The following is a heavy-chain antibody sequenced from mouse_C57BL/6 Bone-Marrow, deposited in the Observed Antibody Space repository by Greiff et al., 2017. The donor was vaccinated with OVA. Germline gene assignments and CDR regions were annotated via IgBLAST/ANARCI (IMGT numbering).Heavy chain of an antibody. CDR3: ARLTTVVKYAMDY. D-gene: IGHD1-1*01. CDR2: IYPGDGDT. Sequence: VHLVASEPNLVKPGASVKISCKASGYAFSSSWMNWVKQRPGKGLEWIGRIYPGDGDTNYNGKFKGRATLTADKSSSTAYMQLSSLTSEDSAIYFCARLTTVVKYAMDYWGQGTSVTVSS. V-gene: IGHV1-82*01. CDR1: GYAFSSSW. J-gene: IGHJ4*01.